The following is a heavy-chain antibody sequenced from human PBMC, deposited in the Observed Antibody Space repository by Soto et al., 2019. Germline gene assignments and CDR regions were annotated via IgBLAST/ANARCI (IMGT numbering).Heavy chain of an antibody. CDR3: AKYLDIVSPPSKYCSGGSCYPPDYYGMDV. D-gene: IGHD2-15*01. CDR2: ISYDGSNK. V-gene: IGHV3-30*18. J-gene: IGHJ6*02. Sequence: GGSLRLSCAASGFTFSSYGMHWVRQAPGKGLEWVAVISYDGSNKYYADSVKGRFTISRDNSKNTLYLQMNSLRAEDTAVYYCAKYLDIVSPPSKYCSGGSCYPPDYYGMDVWGQGTTVTVSS. CDR1: GFTFSSYG.